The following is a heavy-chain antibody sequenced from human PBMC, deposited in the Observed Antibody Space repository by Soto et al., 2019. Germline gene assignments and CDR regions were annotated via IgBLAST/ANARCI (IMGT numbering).Heavy chain of an antibody. D-gene: IGHD3-22*01. V-gene: IGHV4-31*03. CDR2: IYYSGST. Sequence: QVQLQESGPGLVKPSQTLSLTCTVSGGSISSGGYYWSWIRQHPGKGLEWIGYIYYSGSTYYNPSLKSRVTISVDTSKNQFSLKLSSVTAADTAVYYCASVNSSRMVITENWFDPWGQGTLVTVSS. CDR1: GGSISSGGYY. CDR3: ASVNSSRMVITENWFDP. J-gene: IGHJ5*02.